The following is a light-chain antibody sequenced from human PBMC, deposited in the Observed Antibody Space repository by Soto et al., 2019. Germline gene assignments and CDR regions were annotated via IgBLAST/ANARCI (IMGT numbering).Light chain of an antibody. J-gene: IGKJ4*01. Sequence: EIVLTQSPATLSLSPGERATLSCRASQSVSSYLAWYQQKPGQAPRLLIYDASNRATGIPARFSGSGSGTDFTLTISSLEPEDFEVYYCQQRSNWTFGGGTKGEIK. CDR1: QSVSSY. CDR2: DAS. CDR3: QQRSNWT. V-gene: IGKV3-11*01.